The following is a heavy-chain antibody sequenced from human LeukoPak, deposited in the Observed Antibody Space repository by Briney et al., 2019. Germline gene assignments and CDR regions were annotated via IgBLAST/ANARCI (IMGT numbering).Heavy chain of an antibody. CDR2: MNPNSGNT. D-gene: IGHD2-2*01. CDR1: GYTFTSYD. Sequence: GASVKVSCKASGYTFTSYDINWVRQATGPGLEWMGWMNPNSGNTGYAQKFQGRVTMTRNTSISTAYMELSSLRSDDTAVYYCARSPGISTSYYYYYYMDVWGKGTTVTVSS. J-gene: IGHJ6*03. CDR3: ARSPGISTSYYYYYYMDV. V-gene: IGHV1-8*01.